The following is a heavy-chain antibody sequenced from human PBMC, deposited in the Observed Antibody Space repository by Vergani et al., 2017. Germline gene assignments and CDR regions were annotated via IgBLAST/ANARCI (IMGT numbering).Heavy chain of an antibody. V-gene: IGHV3-23*01. CDR3: AKIAIGELFFDY. Sequence: EVQLLESGGGLVQPGGSLRLSCAAPGFTFSSYAMSWGRQAPGKGLEWVSAISGSGGSTYYADSLKGRFTISRDKSKNTLYLQMNSLRAEDTAVYYCAKIAIGELFFDYWGQGTLVTVSS. J-gene: IGHJ4*02. CDR2: ISGSGGST. D-gene: IGHD3-10*01. CDR1: GFTFSSYA.